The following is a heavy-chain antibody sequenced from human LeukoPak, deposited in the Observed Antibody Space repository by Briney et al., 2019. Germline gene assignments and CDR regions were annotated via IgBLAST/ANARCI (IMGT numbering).Heavy chain of an antibody. CDR1: GGSINSHY. CDR2: IYYTGKN. D-gene: IGHD6-19*01. Sequence: SETLSLTCAVSGGSINSHYWGWIRQPPGKGLQWIGDIYYTGKNNYNPSLKSRVTISLDTSKDHLSLNLTSVVAADTALYYCVRRDTGWNYFDYWGQGILVTVSS. J-gene: IGHJ4*02. V-gene: IGHV4-59*08. CDR3: VRRDTGWNYFDY.